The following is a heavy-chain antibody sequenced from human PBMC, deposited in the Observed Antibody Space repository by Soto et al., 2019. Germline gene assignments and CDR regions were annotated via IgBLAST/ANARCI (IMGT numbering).Heavy chain of an antibody. V-gene: IGHV4-39*01. CDR1: GGSISSSSYY. J-gene: IGHJ6*02. D-gene: IGHD3-22*01. CDR2: VYYGGST. CDR3: AGGDYYHSSGYYFYYYTMDV. Sequence: QLHLQESGPGLVKPSETLSLTCTVSGGSISSSSYYWGWIRQPPGKGLEWIGNVYYGGSTYYNPSLKSRVTISVETSKSQFSLKLSSDTAADTAVYYCAGGDYYHSSGYYFYYYTMDVWGQGTTVTVSS.